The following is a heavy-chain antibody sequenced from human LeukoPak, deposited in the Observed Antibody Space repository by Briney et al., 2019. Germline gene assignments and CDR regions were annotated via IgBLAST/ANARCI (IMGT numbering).Heavy chain of an antibody. J-gene: IGHJ4*02. CDR1: GGSISSGGYS. Sequence: SETLSLTCAVSGGSISSGGYSWSWIRQPPGKGLEWIGYIYHSGSTYYNPSLKSRVTISVDRSKNQFSLKLSSVTAADTAVYYCASSNDFWSGSSFDYWGQGTLVTVSS. D-gene: IGHD3-3*01. CDR2: IYHSGST. CDR3: ASSNDFWSGSSFDY. V-gene: IGHV4-30-2*01.